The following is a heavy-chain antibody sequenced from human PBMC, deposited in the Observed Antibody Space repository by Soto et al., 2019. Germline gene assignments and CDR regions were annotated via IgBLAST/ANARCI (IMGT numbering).Heavy chain of an antibody. D-gene: IGHD2-2*01. CDR3: AREVVVPAAIPFT. Sequence: TLSLTCTVSGGSISSGDYYFSLILHPPGKGLEWIGYIYYSGSTYYNPSLKSRVTISVDTSKNQFSLKLSSVTAADTAVYYCAREVVVPAAIPFTWGQGTLVTVSS. CDR1: GGSISSGDYY. CDR2: IYYSGST. J-gene: IGHJ4*02. V-gene: IGHV4-30-4*01.